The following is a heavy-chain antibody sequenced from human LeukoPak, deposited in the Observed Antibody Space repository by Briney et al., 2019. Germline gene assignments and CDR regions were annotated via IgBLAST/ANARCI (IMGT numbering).Heavy chain of an antibody. CDR2: INHSGST. Sequence: SETLSLTCAVYGGSFSGYYWSWIRQPPGKGLEWIGEINHSGSTNYNPSLKSRVTISVDTSKNQFSLKLSSVTAADTAVYYCARGGRGYYDRYWFDPWGQGTLVTVSS. D-gene: IGHD3-22*01. CDR3: ARGGRGYYDRYWFDP. V-gene: IGHV4-34*01. CDR1: GGSFSGYY. J-gene: IGHJ5*02.